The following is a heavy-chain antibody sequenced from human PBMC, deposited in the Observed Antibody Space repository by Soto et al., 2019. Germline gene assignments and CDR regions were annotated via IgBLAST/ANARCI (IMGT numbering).Heavy chain of an antibody. D-gene: IGHD3-3*01. CDR3: ARSRRITMIGVVSWFDP. Sequence: QITLKESGPTLVKPTQTLTLTCTFSGFSLTTSGVGVGWIRQSPGKALEWLALIYWNDDQWYSPSLKSRLTITKYTSKNQVVLKMTNMDPVDTATYFCARSRRITMIGVVSWFDPWCQGTLVTVSS. J-gene: IGHJ5*02. CDR1: GFSLTTSGVG. CDR2: IYWNDDQ. V-gene: IGHV2-5*01.